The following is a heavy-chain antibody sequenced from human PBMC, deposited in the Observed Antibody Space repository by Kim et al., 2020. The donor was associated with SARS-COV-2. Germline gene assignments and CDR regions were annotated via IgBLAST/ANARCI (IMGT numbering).Heavy chain of an antibody. CDR2: INWNGGST. Sequence: GGSLRLSCAASGFTFDDYGMSWVRQAPGKGLEWVSGINWNGGSTGYADSVKGRFTISRDNAKNSLYLQMNSLRAEDPALYHCARAEVVVPATRPNYYYYGMDVWGQGTTVTVSS. CDR1: GFTFDDYG. J-gene: IGHJ6*02. CDR3: ARAEVVVPATRPNYYYYGMDV. D-gene: IGHD2-2*01. V-gene: IGHV3-20*01.